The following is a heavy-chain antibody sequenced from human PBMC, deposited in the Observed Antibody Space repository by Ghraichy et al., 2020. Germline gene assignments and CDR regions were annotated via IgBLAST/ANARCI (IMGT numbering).Heavy chain of an antibody. V-gene: IGHV4-39*01. CDR1: GDFISSRSNY. Sequence: SETLSLTCSVSGDFISSRSNYWGWIRQPPGKGLEWIATIFYNGNTYYNPSLQSRVTISVDTSKNQFSLRLTSVTATDTAIYYCARHASLQQRVLLLHQYPFDNWGQGTLVTVSS. J-gene: IGHJ4*02. CDR2: IFYNGNT. CDR3: ARHASLQQRVLLLHQYPFDN. D-gene: IGHD6-13*01.